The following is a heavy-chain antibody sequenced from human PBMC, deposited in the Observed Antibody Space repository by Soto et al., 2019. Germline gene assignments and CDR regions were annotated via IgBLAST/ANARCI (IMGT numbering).Heavy chain of an antibody. CDR3: ARARFQLLHPYYYGMDV. J-gene: IGHJ6*02. Sequence: PSETLSLTCAVYGGSFSGYYWSWIRQPPGKGLEWIGEINHSGSTNYNPSLKSRVTIPVDTSKNQFSLKLSSVTAADTAVYYCARARFQLLHPYYYGMDVWGQGTAVTVSS. CDR2: INHSGST. V-gene: IGHV4-34*01. CDR1: GGSFSGYY. D-gene: IGHD2-15*01.